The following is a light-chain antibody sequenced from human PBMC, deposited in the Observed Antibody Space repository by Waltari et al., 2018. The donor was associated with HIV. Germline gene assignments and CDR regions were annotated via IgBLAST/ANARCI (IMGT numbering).Light chain of an antibody. CDR2: GAS. Sequence: EIVMTQSPATLSVSPGERATLSCRASQRVSSNLAWYQQRPGQAPRRLIYGASTRATGIPARFSGSGSGTEFTLTISSLQSEDFAVYYCQQYNKWPLYTFGQGTKLEIK. J-gene: IGKJ2*01. V-gene: IGKV3-15*01. CDR3: QQYNKWPLYT. CDR1: QRVSSN.